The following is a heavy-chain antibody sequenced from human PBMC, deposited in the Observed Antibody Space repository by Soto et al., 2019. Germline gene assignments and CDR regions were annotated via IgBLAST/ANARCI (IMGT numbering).Heavy chain of an antibody. Sequence: EVQVVESGGDLIKPGGSLRLSCACSGFTFSTYTMNWVRQAPGKGLEWVSSINGRGNYIYYAESVKGRFTISRDNAKNSLYLQMDRLRAEDTALYYCVREDGKVGTNSAFDYWGLGALVTVSS. V-gene: IGHV3-21*01. CDR1: GFTFSTYT. CDR2: INGRGNYI. D-gene: IGHD1-26*01. CDR3: VREDGKVGTNSAFDY. J-gene: IGHJ4*02.